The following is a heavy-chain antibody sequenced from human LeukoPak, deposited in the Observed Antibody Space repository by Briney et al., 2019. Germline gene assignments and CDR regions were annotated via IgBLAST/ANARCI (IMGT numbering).Heavy chain of an antibody. CDR3: ARITTGYATPAFFDY. V-gene: IGHV2-5*02. CDR2: IYWDDDK. J-gene: IGHJ4*02. CDR1: GFSLSTSGVG. D-gene: IGHD2-15*01. Sequence: SGPTLVNPTQTLTLTCTFSGFSLSTSGVGVGWIRQPPGKALEWLALIYWDDDKRYSPSLKSRLTITKDTSKNQVVLTMTNMDPVDTATYYCARITTGYATPAFFDYWGQGTLVTVSS.